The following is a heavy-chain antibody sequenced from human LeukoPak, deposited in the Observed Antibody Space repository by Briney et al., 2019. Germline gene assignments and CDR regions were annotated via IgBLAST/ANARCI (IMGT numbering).Heavy chain of an antibody. CDR1: GGSISSYY. J-gene: IGHJ4*02. CDR2: IYYSGST. D-gene: IGHD2-15*01. Sequence: PSETLSLTCTVSGGSISSYYWSWIRQPPGKGLEWIGYIYYSGSTNYNPSLKSRVTISVDTSKNQFSLKLSSVTAADTAVYYCARRGYCSGGSCYGVEYYSYYWGQGTLVTVSS. V-gene: IGHV4-59*08. CDR3: ARRGYCSGGSCYGVEYYSYY.